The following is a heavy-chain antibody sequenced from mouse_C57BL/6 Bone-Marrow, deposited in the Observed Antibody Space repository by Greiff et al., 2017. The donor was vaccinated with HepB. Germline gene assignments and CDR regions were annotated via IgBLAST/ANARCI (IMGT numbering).Heavy chain of an antibody. V-gene: IGHV3-8*01. D-gene: IGHD1-1*01. J-gene: IGHJ2*01. CDR2: ISYSGST. CDR3: ARYSYYYGSSYGFHFDY. CDR1: GYSITSDY. Sequence: EVKLMESGPGLAKPSQTLSLTCSVTGYSITSDYWNWIRKFPGNKLEYMGYISYSGSTYYNPSLKSRISITRDTSKNQYYLQLNSVTTEDTATYYCARYSYYYGSSYGFHFDYWGQGTTLTVSS.